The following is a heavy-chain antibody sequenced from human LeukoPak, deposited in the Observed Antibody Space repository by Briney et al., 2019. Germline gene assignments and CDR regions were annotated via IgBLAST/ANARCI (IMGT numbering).Heavy chain of an antibody. CDR2: INPSNSYT. J-gene: IGHJ4*02. D-gene: IGHD5-18*01. V-gene: IGHV1-46*01. CDR3: ARAYTYGLGY. Sequence: ASVKVSCKASGYTFTSYYMHRVRQAPGQGLEWMGTINPSNSYTNYAQKFQGRVTMTRDTSTSTAYMELSSLRSEDTAVYYCARAYTYGLGYWGRGIPVTVSS. CDR1: GYTFTSYY.